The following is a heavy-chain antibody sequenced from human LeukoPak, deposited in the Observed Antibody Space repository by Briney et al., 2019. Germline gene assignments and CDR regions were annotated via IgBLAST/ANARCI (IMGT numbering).Heavy chain of an antibody. D-gene: IGHD6-19*01. Sequence: GGSLRLSCAASGFTFSSYAMHWVRQAPGKGLEWVAVISYDGSNKYYADSVKGRFIISRDNSKNTLYLQMNSLRAEDTAVYYCARDGGSGWYVVYYFDYWGQGTLVTVSS. CDR1: GFTFSSYA. CDR2: ISYDGSNK. V-gene: IGHV3-30-3*01. CDR3: ARDGGSGWYVVYYFDY. J-gene: IGHJ4*02.